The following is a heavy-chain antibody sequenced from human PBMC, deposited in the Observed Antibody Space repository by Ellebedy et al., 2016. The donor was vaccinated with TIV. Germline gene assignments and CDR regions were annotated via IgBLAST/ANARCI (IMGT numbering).Heavy chain of an antibody. CDR3: ARDPPYDSSGYYPSFDY. CDR1: GFTFSSYG. Sequence: GGSLRLXXAASGFTFSSYGMHWVRQAPGKGLEWVAVIWYDGSNKYYADSVKGRFTISRDNSKNTLYLQMNSLRAEDTAVYYCARDPPYDSSGYYPSFDYWGQGTLVTVSS. D-gene: IGHD3-22*01. V-gene: IGHV3-33*01. CDR2: IWYDGSNK. J-gene: IGHJ4*02.